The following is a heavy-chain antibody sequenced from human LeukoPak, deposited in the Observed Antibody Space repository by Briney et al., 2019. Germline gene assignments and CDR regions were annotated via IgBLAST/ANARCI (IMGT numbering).Heavy chain of an antibody. D-gene: IGHD5-18*01. J-gene: IGHJ4*02. CDR1: GGSISSYY. CDR2: ILYSGST. Sequence: PSETLSLTCTVSGGSISSYYWSWIRQPPGKGLEWIGYILYSGSTNYNPSLKSRVTISVDTSKNKVSLKLRSVTAADTAVYYCARDRRMDTSMVFDYWGQGTLVTVSS. V-gene: IGHV4-59*01. CDR3: ARDRRMDTSMVFDY.